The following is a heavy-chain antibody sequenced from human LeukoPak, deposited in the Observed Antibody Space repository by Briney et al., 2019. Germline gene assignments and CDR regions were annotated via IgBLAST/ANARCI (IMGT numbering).Heavy chain of an antibody. CDR2: INPSGGST. CDR3: ARSPLEYDIWSGSHYYFDY. Sequence: ASVKVSCKASGYTFTSYYMHWVRQAPGQGLEWMGIINPSGGSTSYAQKFQGRVTMTRDTSTSTVYMELSSLRSEDTAVYYCARSPLEYDIWSGSHYYFDYWGQGTLVTVSS. V-gene: IGHV1-46*01. D-gene: IGHD3-3*01. CDR1: GYTFTSYY. J-gene: IGHJ4*02.